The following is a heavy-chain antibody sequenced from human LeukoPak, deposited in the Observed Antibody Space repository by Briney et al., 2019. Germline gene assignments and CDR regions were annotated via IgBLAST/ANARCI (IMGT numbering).Heavy chain of an antibody. V-gene: IGHV3-23*01. CDR2: ISGSGGST. D-gene: IGHD4-17*01. CDR3: AKDLWHGDSTDY. Sequence: GGSLRLSCAASGFTFSSYAMSWVRQAPGKGLEWVSAISGSGGSTYYADSVKGRFTISRDNSKNTLYLQMNSLRAEDTAVSYFAKDLWHGDSTDYWGQGTLVTVSS. J-gene: IGHJ4*02. CDR1: GFTFSSYA.